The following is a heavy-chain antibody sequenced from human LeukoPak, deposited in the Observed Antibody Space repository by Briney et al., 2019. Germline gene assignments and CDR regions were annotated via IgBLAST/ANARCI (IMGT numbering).Heavy chain of an antibody. CDR2: IYPGDSHT. J-gene: IGHJ4*02. V-gene: IGHV5-51*01. D-gene: IGHD3-16*02. CDR3: ARHTSGELSTPFDY. Sequence: KPGESLNISCKASGSRFNNYWIGWVRQLPGKGLEWMGIIYPGDSHTTYSPSFEGQVTISGDKSISTAYLQWSSLKASDTAIYYCARHTSGELSTPFDYWGQGTLVTVSS. CDR1: GSRFNNYW.